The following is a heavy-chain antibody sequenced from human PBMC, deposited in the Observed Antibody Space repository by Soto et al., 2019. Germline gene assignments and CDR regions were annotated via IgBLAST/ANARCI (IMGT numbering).Heavy chain of an antibody. CDR3: ERIAFRVAMDV. J-gene: IGHJ6*02. CDR2: IYWNDDR. V-gene: IGHV2-5*04. Sequence: QITLKESGPALVKPTQTLTLTCSFSGFSLSSSGVGVGWIRQPPGKALEWLALIYWNDDRRYSPSLKTRLTITKNTPKNRVVMIMPGMDPVDTGKYFCERIAFRVAMDVGGRGTTVTVS. CDR1: GFSLSSSGVG. D-gene: IGHD3-3*02.